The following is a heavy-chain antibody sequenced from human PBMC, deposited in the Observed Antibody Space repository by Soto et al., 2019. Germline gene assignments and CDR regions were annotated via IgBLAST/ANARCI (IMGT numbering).Heavy chain of an antibody. V-gene: IGHV4-39*01. CDR3: ASGRDGYNSGAFDI. CDR1: GGSISSSSYY. CDR2: IYYSGST. J-gene: IGHJ3*02. Sequence: SETLSLTCTVSGGSISSSSYYWGWIRHPPGKGLEWIGSIYYSGSTYYNPSLKSRVTISVDTSKNQFSLKLSSVTAADTAVYYCASGRDGYNSGAFDIWGQGTMVTVSS. D-gene: IGHD5-12*01.